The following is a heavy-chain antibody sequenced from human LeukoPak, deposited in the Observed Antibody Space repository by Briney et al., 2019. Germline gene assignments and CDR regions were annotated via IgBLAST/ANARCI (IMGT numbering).Heavy chain of an antibody. V-gene: IGHV4-34*01. CDR1: GGSFSGYY. J-gene: IGHJ6*02. Sequence: SETLSLTCAVYGGSFSGYYWSWIRQPPGKGLEWIGEINHSGSTNYNPSLKSRVTKSVDTSKNQFSLKLSSVTAADTAVYYCARGRCSSTSCYFYYYYGMDVWGQGTTVTVSS. CDR2: INHSGST. D-gene: IGHD2-2*01. CDR3: ARGRCSSTSCYFYYYYGMDV.